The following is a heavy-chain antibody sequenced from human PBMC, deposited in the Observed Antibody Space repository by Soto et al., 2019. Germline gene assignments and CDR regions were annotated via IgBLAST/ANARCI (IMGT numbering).Heavy chain of an antibody. Sequence: QMHLQQWGAGLLKPSETLSLTCAVYGGSFSGYYWSWIRQSPGKGLEWIGEINHSGNTKYSPSLKSRVTISVDTSKNQFSLNLSSVTAADTAVYYCARGGEYSTSFDYWGQGTLVTVSS. V-gene: IGHV4-34*01. D-gene: IGHD6-6*01. J-gene: IGHJ4*02. CDR3: ARGGEYSTSFDY. CDR1: GGSFSGYY. CDR2: INHSGNT.